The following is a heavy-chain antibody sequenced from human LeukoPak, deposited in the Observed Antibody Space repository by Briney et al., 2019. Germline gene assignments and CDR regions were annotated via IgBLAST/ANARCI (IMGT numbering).Heavy chain of an antibody. CDR2: TNTNTGNP. V-gene: IGHV7-4-1*02. J-gene: IGHJ6*02. Sequence: ASVKVSCKASGYTFTSYAMNWVRQAPGQGLEWMGWTNTNTGNPTYAQGFTGRFVFSLDTSVSTAYLQISSLKAEDTAVYYCARELGNPKLRYFDWLPNYYYYGMDVWGQGTTVTVSS. CDR3: ARELGNPKLRYFDWLPNYYYYGMDV. D-gene: IGHD3-9*01. CDR1: GYTFTSYA.